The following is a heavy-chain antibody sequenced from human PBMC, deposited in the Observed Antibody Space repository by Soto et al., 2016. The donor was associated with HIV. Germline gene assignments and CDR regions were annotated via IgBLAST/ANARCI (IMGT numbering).Heavy chain of an antibody. CDR3: VKGDYGDLTYYSYWYFDL. CDR1: GFTFSTYA. CDR2: ITGSGRRST. Sequence: EEQVLESGGGLVQPGGSLRLSCAASGFTFSTYAMSWVRQAPGKGLEWVSSITGSGRRSTYYADSVKGRFTVSRDNSKNTLYLQMNSLRVEDTAVYSCVKGDYGDLTYYSYWYFDLWGRGTLVTVSS. D-gene: IGHD4-17*01. J-gene: IGHJ2*01. V-gene: IGHV3-23*01.